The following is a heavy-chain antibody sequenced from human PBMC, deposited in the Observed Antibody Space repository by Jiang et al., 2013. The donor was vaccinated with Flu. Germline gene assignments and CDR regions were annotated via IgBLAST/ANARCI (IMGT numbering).Heavy chain of an antibody. CDR1: GGSISSGGYY. D-gene: IGHD3-22*01. J-gene: IGHJ4*02. V-gene: IGHV4-31*03. CDR3: ARDSYYDSRGIPN. CDR2: IYYSGST. Sequence: GPGLVKPSQTLSLTCTVSGGSISSGGYYWSWIRQHPGKGLEWIGYIYYSGSTYYSPSLKSRVTISVDTSKNQFSLKLSSVTAADTAVYYCARDSYYDSRGIPNWGQGTLVTVSS.